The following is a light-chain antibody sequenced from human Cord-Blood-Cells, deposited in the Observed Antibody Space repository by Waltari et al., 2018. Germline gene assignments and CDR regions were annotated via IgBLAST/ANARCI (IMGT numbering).Light chain of an antibody. CDR1: SSDGGGDNG. CDR3: SSYTSSSTYWV. V-gene: IGLV2-14*01. CDR2: DVS. Sequence: QSALTQPASVSHSPGHLITIPCAGTSSDGGGDNGVSWYQQHPGKATQLIIYDVSNRPSGVSNRFSGSKSGNTASLTISGLQAEDEADYYCSSYTSSSTYWVFGGGTKLTVL. J-gene: IGLJ3*02.